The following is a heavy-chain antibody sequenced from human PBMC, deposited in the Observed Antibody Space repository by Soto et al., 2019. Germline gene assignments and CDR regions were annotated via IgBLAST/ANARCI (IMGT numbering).Heavy chain of an antibody. J-gene: IGHJ4*02. CDR2: INPNSGGT. D-gene: IGHD3-22*01. CDR3: ARDNYYDSSGYTYFDY. CDR1: EYTFTNYA. Sequence: AASVKVSCKASEYTFTNYALHWVRQAPGQGLEWMGWINPNSGGTNYAQKFQGWVTMTRDTSISTAYMELSRLRSDDTAVYYCARDNYYDSSGYTYFDYWGQGTLVTVSS. V-gene: IGHV1-2*04.